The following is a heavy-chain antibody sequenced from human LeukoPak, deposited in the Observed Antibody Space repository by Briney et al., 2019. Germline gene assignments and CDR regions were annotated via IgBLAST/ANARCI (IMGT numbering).Heavy chain of an antibody. D-gene: IGHD3-10*01. V-gene: IGHV3-30*04. CDR1: GFTFSSYA. CDR2: ISYDGSNK. CDR3: ARGYYGSGSFEDV. Sequence: GGPLRLSCAASGFTFSSYAMHWVRQAPGKGLEWVAVISYDGSNKYYADSVKGRFTISRDNSKNTLYLQMNSLRAEDTAVYYCARGYYGSGSFEDVWGQGTTVTVSS. J-gene: IGHJ6*02.